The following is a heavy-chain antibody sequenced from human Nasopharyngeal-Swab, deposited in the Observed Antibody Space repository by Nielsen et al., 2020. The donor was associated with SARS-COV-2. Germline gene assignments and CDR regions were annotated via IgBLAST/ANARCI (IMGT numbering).Heavy chain of an antibody. CDR1: GFTFDDYA. CDR3: ARGGRSYYNAFDH. CDR2: ISGNSGEI. Sequence: GGSLRLSCAASGFTFDDYAMHWVRLVPGKGLEWVSGISGNSGEIGYADSVRGRFTISRDNVKNSVYLQMRSLRTADTALYFCARGGRSYYNAFDHWGRGTLVSVSS. D-gene: IGHD3-10*01. J-gene: IGHJ4*02. V-gene: IGHV3-9*01.